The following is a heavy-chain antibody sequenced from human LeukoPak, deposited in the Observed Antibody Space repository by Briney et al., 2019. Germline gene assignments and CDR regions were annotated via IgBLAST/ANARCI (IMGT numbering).Heavy chain of an antibody. D-gene: IGHD4-17*01. CDR3: AKDLRFGDYKLGF. CDR1: GYTFNNYY. J-gene: IGHJ4*02. Sequence: GASVKVSCKASGYTFNNYYIHWVRQAPGQGLEWMGLFNPSGDTTTYAQKFQGRVSMTRDRSTTTVNMELNSLTSDDTAVYFCAKDLRFGDYKLGFWGQGTLVAVSS. CDR2: FNPSGDTT. V-gene: IGHV1-46*02.